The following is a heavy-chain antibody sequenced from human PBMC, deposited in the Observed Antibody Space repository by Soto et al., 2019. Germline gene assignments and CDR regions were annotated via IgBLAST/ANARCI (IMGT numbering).Heavy chain of an antibody. CDR2: INPSGGST. CDR3: ARCPWYSGTYISYFDY. V-gene: IGHV1-46*01. Sequence: ASVKVSCKASGYTLASYYMHWVRQAPGQGLEWMGIINPSGGSTSYAQKFQGRVTMTRDTSTSTVYMELYSLRSEDTAVYYCARCPWYSGTYISYFDYWGQGTLVTVSS. D-gene: IGHD1-26*01. J-gene: IGHJ4*02. CDR1: GYTLASYY.